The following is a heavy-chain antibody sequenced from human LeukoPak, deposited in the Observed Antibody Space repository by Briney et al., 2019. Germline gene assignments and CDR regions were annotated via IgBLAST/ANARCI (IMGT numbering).Heavy chain of an antibody. CDR3: AKEFNRGLPDY. Sequence: GGSLKLSCAASGFTFSDSAVHWARQASGKGLEWVGRIRSKANSYATAYAASVKGRFTISRDDSKNTAYLQMSSLRAEDTAVYYCAKEFNRGLPDYWGQGTLVTVPS. CDR1: GFTFSDSA. J-gene: IGHJ4*02. V-gene: IGHV3-73*01. D-gene: IGHD2-21*01. CDR2: IRSKANSYAT.